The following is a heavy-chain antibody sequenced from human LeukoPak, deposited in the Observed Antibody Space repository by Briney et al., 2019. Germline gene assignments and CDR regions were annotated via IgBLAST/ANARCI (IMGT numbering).Heavy chain of an antibody. CDR1: GFTFSDYY. D-gene: IGHD2-2*01. V-gene: IGHV3-11*06. CDR2: ISSSSSYT. CDR3: ARGYCSSTSCYLFAFDI. J-gene: IGHJ3*02. Sequence: PGGSLRLSCAASGFTFSDYYMSWIRQAPGKGLEWVSYISSSSSYTNYADSVKGRFTISRDNAKNSLYLQMNSLRAEDTAVYYCARGYCSSTSCYLFAFDIWGQGTMVTVSS.